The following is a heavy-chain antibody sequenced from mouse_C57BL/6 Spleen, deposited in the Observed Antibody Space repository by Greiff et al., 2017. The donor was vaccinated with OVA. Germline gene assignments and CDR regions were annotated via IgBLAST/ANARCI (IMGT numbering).Heavy chain of an antibody. CDR1: GYTFPSYG. CDR2: IYPRSGNT. Sequence: VQLQPSGAELARPGASVKLSRQASGYTFPSYGISWVKQRTGPGPEWIGEIYPRSGNTYYNEKFKGKATLTADKSSSTAYMELRSLTSEDSAVYFCARYLEGYAMDYWGQGTSVTVSS. V-gene: IGHV1-81*01. J-gene: IGHJ4*01. D-gene: IGHD5-1*01. CDR3: ARYLEGYAMDY.